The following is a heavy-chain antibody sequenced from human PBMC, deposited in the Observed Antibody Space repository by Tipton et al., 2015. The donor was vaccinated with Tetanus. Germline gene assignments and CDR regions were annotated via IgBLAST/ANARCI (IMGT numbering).Heavy chain of an antibody. CDR2: ISGDRNST. J-gene: IGHJ5*02. V-gene: IGHV3-74*01. Sequence: SLRLSCAASGFTFSDYWMHWVRQAPGKGLMWVSRISGDRNSTSYAASVKGRFTISRDNAKNTVYLQMNSLRAEDTAVYYCARAQVVAGTGGFDPWGQGTPVTVSS. CDR1: GFTFSDYW. D-gene: IGHD6-19*01. CDR3: ARAQVVAGTGGFDP.